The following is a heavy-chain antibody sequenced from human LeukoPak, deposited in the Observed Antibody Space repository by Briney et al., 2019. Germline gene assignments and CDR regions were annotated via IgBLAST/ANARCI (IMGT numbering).Heavy chain of an antibody. CDR3: ARGGGNPILYHYYYMDV. Sequence: ASVTVSCKASGYTFTSYDINWVRQATGQGLEWMGWMNPNSGNTGYAQKFQGRVTITRNTSISTAYMELSSLRSEDTAVYYCARGGGNPILYHYYYMDVWGKGTTVTVSS. D-gene: IGHD4-23*01. V-gene: IGHV1-8*03. CDR1: GYTFTSYD. CDR2: MNPNSGNT. J-gene: IGHJ6*03.